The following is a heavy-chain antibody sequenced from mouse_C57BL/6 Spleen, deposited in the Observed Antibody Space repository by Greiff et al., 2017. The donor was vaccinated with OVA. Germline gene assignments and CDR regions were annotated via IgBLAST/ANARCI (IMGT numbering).Heavy chain of an antibody. CDR2: MYPGSGST. CDR1: GYTFTSYW. Sequence: VQLQQPGAELVKPGASVKMSCKASGYTFTSYWITWVKQRPGQGLEWIGDMYPGSGSTNYNEKFKSKATLTVDTSSITAYMQLSSLTSEDSAVYYCARRGDDWRYFDVWGTGTTVTVSS. CDR3: ARRGDDWRYFDV. V-gene: IGHV1-55*01. D-gene: IGHD2-12*01. J-gene: IGHJ1*03.